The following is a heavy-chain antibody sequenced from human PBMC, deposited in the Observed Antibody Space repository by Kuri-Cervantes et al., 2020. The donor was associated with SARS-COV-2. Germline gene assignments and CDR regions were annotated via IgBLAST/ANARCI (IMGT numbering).Heavy chain of an antibody. CDR1: GYTFTDYA. CDR3: ARDLPYCSRASCSRFDY. J-gene: IGHJ4*02. V-gene: IGHV1-3*01. CDR2: INAGNGDT. Sequence: ASVKVSCKASGYTFTDYAIHWVRQAPGQRLEWMGWINAGNGDTRYSQKFWGRVTITRDTSASTAYMDLSSLRSEDTALYYCARDLPYCSRASCSRFDYWGQGTLVTVSS. D-gene: IGHD2-2*01.